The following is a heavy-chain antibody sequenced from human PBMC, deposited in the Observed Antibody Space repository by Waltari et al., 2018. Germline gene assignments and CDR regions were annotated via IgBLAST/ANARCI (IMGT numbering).Heavy chain of an antibody. CDR1: GFAFDNFY. CDR3: ATYGQSPRNDQ. CDR2: ISDYGATT. D-gene: IGHD2-2*01. Sequence: EVQLLESGGGLEQPGGSLRLSCAASGFAFDNFYMTWVRQAPGRGLEWVSAISDYGATTYYADSVKGRFTISRDNYKKMLYLQMSSLRVDDTAVYYCATYGQSPRNDQWGQGTQLTVSS. V-gene: IGHV3-23*01. J-gene: IGHJ1*01.